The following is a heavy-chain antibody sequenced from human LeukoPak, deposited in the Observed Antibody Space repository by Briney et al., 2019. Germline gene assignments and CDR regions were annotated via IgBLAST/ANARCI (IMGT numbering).Heavy chain of an antibody. D-gene: IGHD3-3*01. CDR2: ISSSSSYI. J-gene: IGHJ5*02. V-gene: IGHV3-21*01. Sequence: GRSLRLSCAASGFTFSSYSMNWVRQAPGKGLEWVSSISSSSSYIYYADSVKGRFTISRDNAKNSLYLQMNSLRAEDTAVYYCARVNSGKPPTYYDFLSWGQGTLVTVSS. CDR1: GFTFSSYS. CDR3: ARVNSGKPPTYYDFLS.